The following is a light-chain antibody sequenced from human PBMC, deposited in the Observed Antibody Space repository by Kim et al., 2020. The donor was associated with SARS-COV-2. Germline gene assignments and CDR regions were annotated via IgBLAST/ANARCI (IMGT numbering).Light chain of an antibody. J-gene: IGLJ3*02. CDR3: ATWDDGLSARM. Sequence: QSVLTQPPSASGTPGQRVTITCSGSSSDIGTNSVYWYQQFPGRAPKHLIFTNIRRPSGVPDRVSCSKSGTAASLAISALQSEDEADYYCATWDDGLSARMFGGGTKLTVL. V-gene: IGLV1-47*01. CDR2: TNI. CDR1: SSDIGTNS.